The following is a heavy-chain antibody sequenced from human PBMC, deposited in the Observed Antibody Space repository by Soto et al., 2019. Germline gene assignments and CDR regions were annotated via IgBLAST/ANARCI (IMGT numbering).Heavy chain of an antibody. D-gene: IGHD6-6*01. V-gene: IGHV4-39*01. CDR1: GGSISSSSYN. CDR3: SRHRARNWFDP. Sequence: PSETLSLTCIVSGGSISSSSYNWGWIRQPPGKGLEWIGSIYYSGSTYYNPSLKSRVTISVDTSKNQFSLKLSSVTAAATAVFYCSRHRARNWFDPWGQGTLVTVSS. J-gene: IGHJ5*02. CDR2: IYYSGST.